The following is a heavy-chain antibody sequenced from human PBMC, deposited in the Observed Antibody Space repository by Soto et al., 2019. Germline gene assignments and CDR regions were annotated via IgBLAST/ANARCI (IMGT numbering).Heavy chain of an antibody. CDR1: GYSFTSYW. V-gene: IGHV5-51*01. Sequence: PGESLKISCKGSGYSFTSYWIGWVRQMPGKGLEWMGIIYPGDYDTRYSPSFQDQVTISADKSISTAYLQWSSLKASDTAMYYCARQISLIAVAGTDYFDYWGQGTLVTVSS. J-gene: IGHJ4*02. CDR3: ARQISLIAVAGTDYFDY. D-gene: IGHD6-19*01. CDR2: IYPGDYDT.